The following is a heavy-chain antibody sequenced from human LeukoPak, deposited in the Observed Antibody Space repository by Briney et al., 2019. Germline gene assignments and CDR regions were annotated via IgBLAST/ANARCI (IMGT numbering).Heavy chain of an antibody. CDR2: ISGSGGST. D-gene: IGHD3-9*01. CDR3: ARFGADYDILTGYYSHFDY. Sequence: GGSLRLSCAASGFTFSSYAMSWVRQAPGKGLEWVSAISGSGGSTYYADSVKGRFTISRDNAKNSLYLQMNSLRAEDTAVYYCARFGADYDILTGYYSHFDYWGQGTLVTVSS. CDR1: GFTFSSYA. J-gene: IGHJ4*02. V-gene: IGHV3-23*01.